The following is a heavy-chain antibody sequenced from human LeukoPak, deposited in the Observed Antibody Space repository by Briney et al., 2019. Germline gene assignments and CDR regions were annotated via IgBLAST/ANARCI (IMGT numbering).Heavy chain of an antibody. J-gene: IGHJ4*02. V-gene: IGHV4-34*01. D-gene: IGHD3-3*01. Sequence: KASETLSLTCAVYGGSFSGYYWSWIRQPPGKGLEWIGEINHSGSTNYNPSLKSRVTISVDTSKNQFSLKLSSVTAADTAVYYCASPYDFWSGPPIWGQGTLVTVSS. CDR3: ASPYDFWSGPPI. CDR2: INHSGST. CDR1: GGSFSGYY.